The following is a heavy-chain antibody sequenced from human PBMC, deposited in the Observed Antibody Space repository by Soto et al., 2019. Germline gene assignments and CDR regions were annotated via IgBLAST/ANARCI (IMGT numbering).Heavy chain of an antibody. CDR3: PRELFRPPQYNWFDP. Sequence: GGSLRLSCAASGFTFSSYSMNWVRQAPGKGLEWVSSISSSSSYIYYADSVKGRFTISRDNAKNSLYLQMNSLRAEDTAVYYCPRELFRPPQYNWFDPWGQGTLVTVSS. CDR2: ISSSSSYI. CDR1: GFTFSSYS. J-gene: IGHJ5*02. V-gene: IGHV3-21*01.